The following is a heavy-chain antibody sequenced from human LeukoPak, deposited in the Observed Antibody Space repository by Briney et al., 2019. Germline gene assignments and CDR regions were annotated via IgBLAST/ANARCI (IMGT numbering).Heavy chain of an antibody. D-gene: IGHD3-9*01. CDR2: IYYSGST. Sequence: PSETLSLTCTVSGGSISSSGYYWGWIRQPPGKGLEWIGSIYYSGSTYYNPSLKSRVTISVDTSKNQFSLKLSSVTAADTAVYYCARDLRLGEFDYWGQGTLVTVSS. J-gene: IGHJ4*02. CDR1: GGSISSSGYY. CDR3: ARDLRLGEFDY. V-gene: IGHV4-39*07.